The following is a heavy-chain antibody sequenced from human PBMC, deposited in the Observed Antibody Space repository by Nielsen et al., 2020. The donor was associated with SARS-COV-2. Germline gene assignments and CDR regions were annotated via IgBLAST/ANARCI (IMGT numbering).Heavy chain of an antibody. V-gene: IGHV3-48*01. J-gene: IGHJ4*02. Sequence: GGSLRLSCAASGFDFSRYGMKWVRQAPGKGLEWVSFASSDGGTIHYAASVKGRFTISRDNARNSLFLQMNSLSVGDTAVYYCARDQLPADYDILTGYASDYWGQGTLVTVSS. CDR3: ARDQLPADYDILTGYASDY. CDR1: GFDFSRYG. D-gene: IGHD3-9*01. CDR2: ASSDGGTI.